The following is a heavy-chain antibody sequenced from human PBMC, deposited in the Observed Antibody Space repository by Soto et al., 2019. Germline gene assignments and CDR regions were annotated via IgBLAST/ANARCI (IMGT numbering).Heavy chain of an antibody. V-gene: IGHV3-23*01. CDR1: GFDFSLFA. D-gene: IGHD1-1*01. J-gene: IGHJ4*02. CDR3: AKYFPRGDSPTTYYFEF. Sequence: LRLSCAASGFDFSLFAKSRVRQAPAKGLEWASAISGGSRSTFYADSVKGRFTISRDNSNNMDYLQMDNLRVEDTAVYFCAKYFPRGDSPTTYYFEFRGQGRRGTGSS. CDR2: ISGGSRST.